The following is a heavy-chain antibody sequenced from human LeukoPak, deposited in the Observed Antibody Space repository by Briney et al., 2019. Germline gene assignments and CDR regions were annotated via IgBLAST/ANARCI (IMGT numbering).Heavy chain of an antibody. CDR3: AITISNWFDP. CDR1: GYSFTSYW. Sequence: GESLKISCKGFGYSFTSYWIGWVRQMPGKGLEWMGIIYPGDSQTRYSPSFQGQVTISADKSTSTACLQWSSLKASDTAMYYCAITISNWFDPWGQGTLVTVSS. J-gene: IGHJ5*02. CDR2: IYPGDSQT. V-gene: IGHV5-51*01. D-gene: IGHD2-2*01.